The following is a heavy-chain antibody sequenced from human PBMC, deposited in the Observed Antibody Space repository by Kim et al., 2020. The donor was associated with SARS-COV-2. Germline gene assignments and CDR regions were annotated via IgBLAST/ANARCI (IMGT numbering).Heavy chain of an antibody. Sequence: SETLSLTCTVSGGSISSYYWSWIRQPPGKGLEWIGYIYYSGSTNYNPSLKSRVTISVDTSKNQFSLKLSSVTAADTAVYYCARAFDYGSGSGFDPWGQGTLVTVSS. CDR3: ARAFDYGSGSGFDP. J-gene: IGHJ5*02. CDR1: GGSISSYY. V-gene: IGHV4-59*13. CDR2: IYYSGST. D-gene: IGHD3-10*01.